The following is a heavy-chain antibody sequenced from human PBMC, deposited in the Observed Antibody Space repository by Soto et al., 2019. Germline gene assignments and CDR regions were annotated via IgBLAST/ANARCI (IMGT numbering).Heavy chain of an antibody. D-gene: IGHD3-9*01. CDR3: ARDQGILTGYDYFDY. CDR1: GYTFTSYG. V-gene: IGHV1-18*04. Sequence: GASVNVSCKASGYTFTSYGISWVRQAPGQGLEWMGWISAYNGNTNYAQKLQGRVTMTTDTSTSTAYMELRSLGSDDTAVYYCARDQGILTGYDYFDYWGQGTLVTVSS. J-gene: IGHJ4*02. CDR2: ISAYNGNT.